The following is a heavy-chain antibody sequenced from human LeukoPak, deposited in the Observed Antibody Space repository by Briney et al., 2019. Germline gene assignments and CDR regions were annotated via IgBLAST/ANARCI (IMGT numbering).Heavy chain of an antibody. D-gene: IGHD2-2*01. CDR2: SHHIEST. CDR3: ARRGVVPPARVGPFGNYYYMDV. J-gene: IGHJ6*03. V-gene: IGHV4-30-2*01. Sequence: PSETLSLTCTVSGGSISSGDSYWTWIRQPPGRGLEWIRHSHHIESTYYNPALKSRVTVPVDRSRNQFSLKFSSVTAADTAVYYCARRGVVPPARVGPFGNYYYMDVWGKGTTVPVSS. CDR1: GGSISSGDSY.